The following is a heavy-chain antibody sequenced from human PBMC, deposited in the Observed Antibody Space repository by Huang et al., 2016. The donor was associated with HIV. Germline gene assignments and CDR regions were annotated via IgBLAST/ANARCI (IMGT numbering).Heavy chain of an antibody. J-gene: IGHJ4*02. Sequence: QVQLVQSGAEVKKPGAAVKDSCKYSGYTFTRYGISWVRQAPGQGLEWMGWISAYNGNTNYAQKFQGRVTMTTDTSTSTAYMELRSLISDDTVVYYCARDVPGSSWEFDYWGQGTLVTVSP. V-gene: IGHV1-18*01. D-gene: IGHD6-13*01. CDR2: ISAYNGNT. CDR1: GYTFTRYG. CDR3: ARDVPGSSWEFDY.